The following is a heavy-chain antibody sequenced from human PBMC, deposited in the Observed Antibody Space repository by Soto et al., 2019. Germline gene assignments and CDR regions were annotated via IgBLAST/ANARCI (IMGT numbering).Heavy chain of an antibody. D-gene: IGHD3-3*01. V-gene: IGHV3-23*01. CDR3: AKDQRITIFGVVVGAFDI. Sequence: EVQLLESEGGLVQPGGSLRLSCAASGFTFSSYAMSWVRQAPGKGLEWVSAISGSGGSTYYADSVKGRFTISRDNSKNTLYLQMNSLRAEDTAVYYCAKDQRITIFGVVVGAFDIWGQGTMVTVSS. CDR1: GFTFSSYA. CDR2: ISGSGGST. J-gene: IGHJ3*02.